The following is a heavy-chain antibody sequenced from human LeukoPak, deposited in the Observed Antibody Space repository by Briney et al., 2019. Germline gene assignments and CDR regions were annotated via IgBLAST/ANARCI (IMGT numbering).Heavy chain of an antibody. CDR2: ISSSGSTM. Sequence: GGSLRLSCAASGFTFSSYEMNWVRQAPGKGQEWVSYISSSGSTMYYADSVRGRFTISRDNAKNSLYLQMNSLRAEDTAVYYCARDSILYVWGQGTTVTVSS. J-gene: IGHJ6*02. D-gene: IGHD2-15*01. V-gene: IGHV3-48*03. CDR1: GFTFSSYE. CDR3: ARDSILYV.